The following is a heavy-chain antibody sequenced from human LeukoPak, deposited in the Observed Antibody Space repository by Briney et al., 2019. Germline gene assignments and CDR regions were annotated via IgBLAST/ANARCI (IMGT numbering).Heavy chain of an antibody. D-gene: IGHD5-18*01. V-gene: IGHV1-2*02. CDR3: ARDFRAAMVSDWFDP. Sequence: ASVKVSCKASGYIFTGYYMHWVRQAPGQGLEWMGWVNANSGGTNYAQKFQGRVTMTRDTSISTAYMELSRLRSDDTAVYYCARDFRAAMVSDWFDPWGQGTLVTVSS. J-gene: IGHJ5*02. CDR1: GYIFTGYY. CDR2: VNANSGGT.